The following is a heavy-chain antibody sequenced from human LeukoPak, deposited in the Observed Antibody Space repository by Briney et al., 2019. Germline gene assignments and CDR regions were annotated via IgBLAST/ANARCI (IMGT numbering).Heavy chain of an antibody. D-gene: IGHD2-2*01. CDR2: IKSKTDGGTT. Sequence: PGGSLRLSCAASGFTFSNAWMSWVRQAPGKGLEWVGRIKSKTDGGTTDYAAPVKGRFTISRDDSKNTLYLQMNSLKTEDTAVYYCTTLPSPVTLYCSSTSCPRHYYYMDVWGKGTTVTISS. J-gene: IGHJ6*03. CDR3: TTLPSPVTLYCSSTSCPRHYYYMDV. CDR1: GFTFSNAW. V-gene: IGHV3-15*01.